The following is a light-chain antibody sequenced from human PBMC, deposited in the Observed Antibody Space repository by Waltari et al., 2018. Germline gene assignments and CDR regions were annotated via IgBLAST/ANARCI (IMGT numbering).Light chain of an antibody. CDR3: QQHYTAPIT. V-gene: IGKV4-1*01. CDR1: QSVLHSSKNNNY. CDR2: WAA. Sequence: DIVMTQSPDSLALSLGERATINCKSSQSVLHSSKNNNYLAWYQQKPGHPVKLLMYWAATRESGVPVRFSGSGSGTDFTLTISSLQVEDVAVYYCQQHYTAPITFAQETRLDIK. J-gene: IGKJ5*01.